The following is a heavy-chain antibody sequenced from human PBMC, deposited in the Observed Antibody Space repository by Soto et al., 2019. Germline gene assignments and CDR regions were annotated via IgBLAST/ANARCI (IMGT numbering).Heavy chain of an antibody. CDR1: GFTVSAND. J-gene: IGHJ4*02. CDR2: IYSGGSI. V-gene: IGHV3-66*01. Sequence: PGGSLILSCAASGFTVSANDRSWFRQAPGKGLEWVSVIYSGGSIYYADSVQGGFTISRDNSKNTLYLQMYSLRAEDTAVYYCARDRRDGDTIWGQGALVTVSS. CDR3: ARDRRDGDTI. D-gene: IGHD3-3*01.